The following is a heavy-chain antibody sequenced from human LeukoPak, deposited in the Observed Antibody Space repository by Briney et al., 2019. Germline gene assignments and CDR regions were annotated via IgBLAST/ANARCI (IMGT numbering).Heavy chain of an antibody. Sequence: PGRSLRLSCAASGFTFSSYGIHWVRQAPGKGLEWVAAISYDGSSKYYADSVKGRFTISRDNSKSTLYLQVNSLRAEDTAVYYCARDQGVVVHGKYHYYGMDVWGQGTTVTVSS. CDR2: ISYDGSSK. CDR3: ARDQGVVVHGKYHYYGMDV. V-gene: IGHV3-30*03. CDR1: GFTFSSYG. J-gene: IGHJ6*02. D-gene: IGHD3-22*01.